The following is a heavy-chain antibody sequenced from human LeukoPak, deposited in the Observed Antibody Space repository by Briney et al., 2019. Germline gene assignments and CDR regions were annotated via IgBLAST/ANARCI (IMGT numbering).Heavy chain of an antibody. CDR3: ARDTRLHDFDY. CDR2: IWYDGSNK. J-gene: IGHJ4*02. D-gene: IGHD4-4*01. V-gene: IGHV3-33*01. CDR1: GFTFSSYG. Sequence: GRSLRLSCAASGFTFSSYGMHWVRQAPGKGLEWVAVIWYDGSNKYYADSVKGRLTISRDNSKNTLYLQMNSLRAEDTAVYYCARDTRLHDFDYWGQGPLVTVSS.